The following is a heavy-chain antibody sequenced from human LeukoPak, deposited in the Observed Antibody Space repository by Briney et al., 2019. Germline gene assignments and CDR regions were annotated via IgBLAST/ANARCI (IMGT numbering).Heavy chain of an antibody. Sequence: PSETLSLTCAVYGGSFSGYYWSWIRQPPGKGLEWIGEINHSGSTNYNPSLKSRVTISVDTSKNQFSLKLSSVTAADTAVYYCARSPRALDYWGQGTLVTVSS. V-gene: IGHV4-34*01. J-gene: IGHJ4*02. CDR3: ARSPRALDY. CDR1: GGSFSGYY. CDR2: INHSGST.